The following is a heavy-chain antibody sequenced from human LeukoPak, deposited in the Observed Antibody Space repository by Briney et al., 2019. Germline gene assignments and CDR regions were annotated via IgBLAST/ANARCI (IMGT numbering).Heavy chain of an antibody. CDR2: ISSSSSYI. J-gene: IGHJ4*02. Sequence: GGSLRLSCAASGFTFSSYSMNWVRQAPGKGLEGVSSISSSSSYIYYADSVKGRFTISRDNAKNSLYLQMNSLRAEDTAVYYCARDRVSSSSGDFDYWGQGTLVTVSS. D-gene: IGHD6-6*01. CDR3: ARDRVSSSSGDFDY. V-gene: IGHV3-21*01. CDR1: GFTFSSYS.